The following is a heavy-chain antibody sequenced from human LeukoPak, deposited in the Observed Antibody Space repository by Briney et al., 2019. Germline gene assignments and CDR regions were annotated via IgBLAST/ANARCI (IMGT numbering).Heavy chain of an antibody. J-gene: IGHJ3*01. CDR1: GFTVSINY. Sequence: GGSLRLSCAAAGFTVSINYMSCVRQAPGKWLEWVSVIYSVVSTYSADSVKGRFTISSDNSKNTLYLQMNSLRAEDTAVYYCARESGDILTGYYKWGQGTMVTVSS. V-gene: IGHV3-53*01. CDR3: ARESGDILTGYYK. CDR2: IYSVVST. D-gene: IGHD3-9*01.